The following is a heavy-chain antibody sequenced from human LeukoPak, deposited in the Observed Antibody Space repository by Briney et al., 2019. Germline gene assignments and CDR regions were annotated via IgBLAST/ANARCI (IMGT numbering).Heavy chain of an antibody. CDR3: AKRGVVIRVILVGFHKEAYYFDS. Sequence: GGSLRLSCAVSGITLSNYGMSWVRLAPGKALEWVAGISGSGGRTNYADSVKGRFTISRDNAKNTLYLQMNSLRAEDTAVYFCAKRGVVIRVILVGFHKEAYYFDSWGQGALATVSS. D-gene: IGHD3-22*01. CDR1: GITLSNYG. CDR2: ISGSGGRT. V-gene: IGHV3-23*01. J-gene: IGHJ4*02.